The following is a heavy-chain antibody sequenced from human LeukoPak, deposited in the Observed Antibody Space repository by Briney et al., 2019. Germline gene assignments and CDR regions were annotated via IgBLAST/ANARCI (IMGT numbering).Heavy chain of an antibody. CDR3: ARAVSWTDYYYYMDV. D-gene: IGHD6-13*01. V-gene: IGHV4-59*01. J-gene: IGHJ6*03. CDR2: IYYSGST. Sequence: SETLSLTCTVSGGSISSYYWSWIRQPPGKGLEWIGYIYYSGSTNYNPSLKSRVTISVDTSKNQSSLKLSSVTAADTAVYYCARAVSWTDYYYYMDVWGKGTTVTVSS. CDR1: GGSISSYY.